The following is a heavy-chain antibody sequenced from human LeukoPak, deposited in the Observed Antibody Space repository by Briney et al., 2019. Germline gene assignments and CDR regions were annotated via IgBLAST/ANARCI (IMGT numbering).Heavy chain of an antibody. CDR3: ASATWIQLWPTLEY. J-gene: IGHJ4*02. CDR1: GGSFSGCY. Sequence: SETLSLTCAVYGGSFSGCYWSWIRQPPGKGLEWIGEINHSGSTNYNPSLKSRVTISVDTSKNQFSLKLSSVTAADTAVYYCASATWIQLWPTLEYWGQGTLVTVFS. V-gene: IGHV4-34*01. CDR2: INHSGST. D-gene: IGHD5-18*01.